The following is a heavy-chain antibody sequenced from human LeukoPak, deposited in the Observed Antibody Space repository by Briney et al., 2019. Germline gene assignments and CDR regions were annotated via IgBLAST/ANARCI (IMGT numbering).Heavy chain of an antibody. CDR2: ISCSGSDT. CDR3: AKAILGVFRGWDS. J-gene: IGHJ4*02. Sequence: PGGSVRLSCATSGFSFRSYAMMGVRQARGRGREGVSAISCSGSDTYYADAVKRRFTISRDNSKHTLDLQRKSLRAEDTAEYFCAKAILGVFRGWDSWGQGTLLTVSS. CDR1: GFSFRSYA. D-gene: IGHD3-3*01. V-gene: IGHV3-23*01.